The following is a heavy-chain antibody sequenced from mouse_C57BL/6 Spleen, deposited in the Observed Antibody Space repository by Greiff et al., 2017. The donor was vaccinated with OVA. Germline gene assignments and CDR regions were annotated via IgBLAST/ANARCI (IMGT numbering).Heavy chain of an antibody. D-gene: IGHD3-2*02. V-gene: IGHV1-69*01. CDR3: ARGAAQAPMDY. CDR1: GYTFTSYW. Sequence: VQLQQPGAELVMPGASVKLSCKASGYTFTSYWMHWVKQRPGQGLEWIGEIDPSDSYTNYNQKFKGKSTLTVDKSSSTAYMQLSSLTSEDSAVYYCARGAAQAPMDYWGQGTSVTVSS. CDR2: IDPSDSYT. J-gene: IGHJ4*01.